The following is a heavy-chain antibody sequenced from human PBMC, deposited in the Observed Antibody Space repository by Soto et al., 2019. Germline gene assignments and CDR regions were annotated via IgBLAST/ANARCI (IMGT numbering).Heavy chain of an antibody. J-gene: IGHJ4*02. CDR1: GYTFTSYA. CDR3: GSAIGGSHKSDFAY. D-gene: IGHD1-26*01. CDR2: INAGNGNT. V-gene: IGHV1-3*01. Sequence: ASVKVSCKASGYTFTSYALHWVRQAPGQRLEWKGWINAGNGNTKYSQKFQGRVTITKDTSATTAYMELSSLRSEDTAEYYCGSAIGGSHKSDFAYWGQGTLVTVSS.